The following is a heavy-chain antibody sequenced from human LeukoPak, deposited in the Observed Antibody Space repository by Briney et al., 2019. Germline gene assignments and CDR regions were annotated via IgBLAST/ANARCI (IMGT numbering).Heavy chain of an antibody. CDR2: IYHSGST. D-gene: IGHD3-3*01. J-gene: IGHJ1*01. Sequence: SETLSLTCTVSGYSISSGYYWGWIRQPPGKGLEWIGSIYHSGSTNYNPSLKSRVTISVDTSKNQFSLKQSSVTAADTAVYYCARGSNYDFWSGYHGYFQHWGQGTLVTVSS. V-gene: IGHV4-38-2*02. CDR1: GYSISSGYY. CDR3: ARGSNYDFWSGYHGYFQH.